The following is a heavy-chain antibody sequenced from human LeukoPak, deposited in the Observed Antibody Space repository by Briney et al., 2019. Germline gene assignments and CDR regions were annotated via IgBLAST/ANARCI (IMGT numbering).Heavy chain of an antibody. J-gene: IGHJ5*02. D-gene: IGHD5/OR15-5a*01. CDR3: ARHLVYDYFWFDP. CDR1: GGSISSYY. V-gene: IGHV4-4*09. CDR2: IYTSGST. Sequence: SETLSLTCTVSGGSISSYYWSWIRQPPGKGLEWIGYIYTSGSTNYNPPLKSRVTISVDTSKNQFSLKLSSVTAADTAVYYCARHLVYDYFWFDPWGQGTLVTVSS.